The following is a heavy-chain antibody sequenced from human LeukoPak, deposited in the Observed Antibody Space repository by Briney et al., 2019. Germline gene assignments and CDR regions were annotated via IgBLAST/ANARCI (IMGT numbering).Heavy chain of an antibody. CDR1: GGSISSGGYY. J-gene: IGHJ4*02. Sequence: SETLSLTCTVSGGSISSGGYYWSWIRQHPGKGLEWIGYIYYSGSTYYNPSLKSRVTISVDTSKNQFSLKLSSVTAADTAVYYCARGSSGYSFSPFDYWGQGTLVTVS. CDR2: IYYSGST. CDR3: ARGSSGYSFSPFDY. V-gene: IGHV4-31*03. D-gene: IGHD3-22*01.